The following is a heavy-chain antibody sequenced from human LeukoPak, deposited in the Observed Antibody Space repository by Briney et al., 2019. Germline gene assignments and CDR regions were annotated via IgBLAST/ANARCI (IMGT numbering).Heavy chain of an antibody. Sequence: GGSLRLSXAASGFTFSSYWMSWVRQAPGKGLEWVANIKQDGSEKFYVDSVKGRFTISRDNAKSSLYLQMNSLRAEDTAVYYCARVRAAATDYWGQGTLVTVSS. CDR2: IKQDGSEK. J-gene: IGHJ4*02. V-gene: IGHV3-7*01. D-gene: IGHD2-15*01. CDR3: ARVRAAATDY. CDR1: GFTFSSYW.